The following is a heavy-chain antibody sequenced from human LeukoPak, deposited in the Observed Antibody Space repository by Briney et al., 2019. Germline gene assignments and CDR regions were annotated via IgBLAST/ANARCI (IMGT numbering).Heavy chain of an antibody. CDR3: ARGDYYGSGSYYFSPYYYYYGMDV. J-gene: IGHJ6*04. V-gene: IGHV1-2*04. Sequence: ASVKVSCKASGYTFTGYYMHWVRQAPGQGLEWMGWINHNSGGTNYAQKFQGWVTMTRDTSISTAYMELRRLRSDDTAVYYCARGDYYGSGSYYFSPYYYYYGMDVWGKGTTVTVSS. CDR2: INHNSGGT. D-gene: IGHD3-10*01. CDR1: GYTFTGYY.